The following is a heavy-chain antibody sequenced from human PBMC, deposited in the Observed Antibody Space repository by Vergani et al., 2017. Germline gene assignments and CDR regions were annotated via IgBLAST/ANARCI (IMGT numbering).Heavy chain of an antibody. CDR2: TYYRSKWYN. CDR1: GDSVSSNSAA. D-gene: IGHD6-19*01. Sequence: QVQLQQSGPGLVKPSQTLSLTCALSGDSVSSNSAAWNWIRQSPSRGLEWLGRTYYRSKWYNDYAVSVKSRITINPDTSKNQFSLQLNSVTPEDTAVYYCARDLTEEGDIAVAGTVDYWGQGTLVTVSS. J-gene: IGHJ4*02. CDR3: ARDLTEEGDIAVAGTVDY. V-gene: IGHV6-1*01.